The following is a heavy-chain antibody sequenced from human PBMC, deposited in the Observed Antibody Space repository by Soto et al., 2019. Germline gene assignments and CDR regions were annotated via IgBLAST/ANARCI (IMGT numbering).Heavy chain of an antibody. CDR1: GGTFSNHA. Sequence: ASVKVSCKASGGTFSNHAISWVRQAPGQGLEWVGGIIPVFPTADYAQRFQGRVTITADDSTTTVYMELSGLRSEDTAMYYCARDDATYCGGDCYRYFYYGMDVWGQGTTVTVSS. CDR3: ARDDATYCGGDCYRYFYYGMDV. V-gene: IGHV1-69*13. CDR2: IIPVFPTA. D-gene: IGHD2-21*02. J-gene: IGHJ6*02.